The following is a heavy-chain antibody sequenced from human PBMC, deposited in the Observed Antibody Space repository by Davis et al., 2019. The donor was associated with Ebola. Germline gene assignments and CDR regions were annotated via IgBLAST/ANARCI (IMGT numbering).Heavy chain of an antibody. D-gene: IGHD6-13*01. Sequence: SETLSLTCTVSGGSISSSSYYWGWIRQPPGKGLEWIGSIYYSGSTYYNPSLKSRVTISVDTSKNLFSLKLSSVTAADTAVYYCARHPRPYSSSWPRAFDPWGQGTLVTVSS. CDR2: IYYSGST. V-gene: IGHV4-39*01. J-gene: IGHJ5*02. CDR1: GGSISSSSYY. CDR3: ARHPRPYSSSWPRAFDP.